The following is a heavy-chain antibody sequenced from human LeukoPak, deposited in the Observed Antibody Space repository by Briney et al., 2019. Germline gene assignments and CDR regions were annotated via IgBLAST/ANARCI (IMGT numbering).Heavy chain of an antibody. CDR1: GFSVSSFG. Sequence: RGSLRLSCAVSGFSVSSFGMSWVRQAPGKGLEWISAISLNGETTWYADSVKGRFIISRDNSKNTLYLQLTSLRAEDTAVYYCAQGFSSGWYLYWGQGSLVSVSS. CDR3: AQGFSSGWYLY. V-gene: IGHV3-23*01. D-gene: IGHD6-19*01. CDR2: ISLNGETT. J-gene: IGHJ4*02.